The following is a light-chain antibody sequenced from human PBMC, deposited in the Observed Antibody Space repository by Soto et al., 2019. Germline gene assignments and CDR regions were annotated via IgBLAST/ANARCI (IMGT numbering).Light chain of an antibody. Sequence: QSALTQPRSMSGSPGQSVTISCAGTSNDVGAYNFVSWYQQHPGKAPKLIIYAVIKRPSGVPDRFSGSKSGNTASLTISGLQTEDEADYYCCSYAASFWVFGGGTKLTVL. CDR2: AVI. CDR3: CSYAASFWV. CDR1: SNDVGAYNF. V-gene: IGLV2-11*01. J-gene: IGLJ3*02.